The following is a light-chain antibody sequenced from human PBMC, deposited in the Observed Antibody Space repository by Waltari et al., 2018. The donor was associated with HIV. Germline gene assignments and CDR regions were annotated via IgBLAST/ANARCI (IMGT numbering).Light chain of an antibody. J-gene: IGLJ3*02. CDR1: SASVSINYY. CDR3: ALYMTGAKWV. V-gene: IGLV8-61*01. Sequence: QTVVTQEPSFSVSPGGPVTLTCALNSASVSINYYPGWFQQTPGQAPRTLISSTYSRSSGVTDRFSGSILGNKAALTITGAQADDDSVYFCALYMTGAKWVFGGGTKLTVL. CDR2: STY.